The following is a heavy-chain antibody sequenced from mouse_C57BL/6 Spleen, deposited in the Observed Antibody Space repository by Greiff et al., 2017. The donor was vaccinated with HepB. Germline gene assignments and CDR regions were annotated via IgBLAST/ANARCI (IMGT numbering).Heavy chain of an antibody. CDR3: AREADYDDGGYFDY. CDR1: GYTFTSYG. CDR2: IYPRSGNT. J-gene: IGHJ2*01. D-gene: IGHD2-4*01. V-gene: IGHV1-81*01. Sequence: QVHVKQSGAELARPGASVKLSCKASGYTFTSYGISWVKQRTGQGLEWIGEIYPRSGNTYYNEKFKGKATLTADKSSSTAYMELRSLTSEDSAVYFCAREADYDDGGYFDYWGQGTTLTVSS.